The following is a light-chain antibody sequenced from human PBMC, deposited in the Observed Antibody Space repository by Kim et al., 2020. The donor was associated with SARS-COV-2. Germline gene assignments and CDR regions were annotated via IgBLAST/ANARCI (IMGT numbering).Light chain of an antibody. CDR3: QVWDSSSDDYV. J-gene: IGLJ1*01. V-gene: IGLV3-21*04. CDR2: YDS. Sequence: APGKTARITCGGKNIGSKKVHWYQQGPGQAPVLVIYYDSDRPSGIPERFSGSNSGNTATLAISRVEAGDEADYFCQVWDSSSDDYVFGTGTKVTVL. CDR1: NIGSKK.